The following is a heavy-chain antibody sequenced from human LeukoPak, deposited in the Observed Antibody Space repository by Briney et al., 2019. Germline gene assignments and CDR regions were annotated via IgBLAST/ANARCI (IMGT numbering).Heavy chain of an antibody. J-gene: IGHJ4*02. Sequence: PGGSLSLSCAPSGFTLGMYWIGSVRQAPGRWLEWVASRKQDGSEKFSVDTVMGRFTIYIDNAKNTVHLQMNSDRAEDTAVYYCARVDNSGSRPYYWGRGPGVIVSS. CDR2: RKQDGSEK. CDR1: GFTLGMYW. V-gene: IGHV3-7*01. CDR3: ARVDNSGSRPYY. D-gene: IGHD3-22*01.